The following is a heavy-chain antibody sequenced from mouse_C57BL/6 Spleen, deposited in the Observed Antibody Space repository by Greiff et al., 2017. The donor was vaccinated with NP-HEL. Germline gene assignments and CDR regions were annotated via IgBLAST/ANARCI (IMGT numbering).Heavy chain of an antibody. CDR2: ISDGGSYT. V-gene: IGHV5-4*01. CDR1: GFTFSSYA. J-gene: IGHJ1*03. Sequence: EVKVVESGGGLVKPGGSLKLSCAASGFTFSSYAMSWVRQTPEKRLEWVATISDGGSYTYYPDNVKGRFTISRDNAKNNLYLQMSHLKSEDTAMYYCAREDQYFDVWGTGTTVTVSS. CDR3: AREDQYFDV.